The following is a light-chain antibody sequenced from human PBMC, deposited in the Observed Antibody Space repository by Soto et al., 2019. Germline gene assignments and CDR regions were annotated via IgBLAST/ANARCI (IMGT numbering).Light chain of an antibody. J-gene: IGKJ2*01. Sequence: EIVLTQSPGTLSLSPGERVTLSFRASQSVSSSDLAWYQQKPAQAPRLLIYGASNRATGIPDRFSGSGSGTDFTLTISRLEPEDFAVYYCQQYGGSPPYTFGQGTKLEIK. CDR2: GAS. CDR3: QQYGGSPPYT. CDR1: QSVSSSD. V-gene: IGKV3-20*01.